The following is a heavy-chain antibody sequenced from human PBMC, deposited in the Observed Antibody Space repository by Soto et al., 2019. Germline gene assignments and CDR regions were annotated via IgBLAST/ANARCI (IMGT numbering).Heavy chain of an antibody. J-gene: IGHJ4*02. CDR1: GGSISSSSYY. D-gene: IGHD5-18*01. Sequence: TSETLSLTCTVSGGSISSSSYYWGWIRQPPGKGLEWIGSIYYSGSTYYNPSLKSRVTISVDTSKNQFSLKLSSVTAADTAVYYCARHPRYSYGYNYFDYWGQGTLVTVSS. CDR2: IYYSGST. CDR3: ARHPRYSYGYNYFDY. V-gene: IGHV4-39*01.